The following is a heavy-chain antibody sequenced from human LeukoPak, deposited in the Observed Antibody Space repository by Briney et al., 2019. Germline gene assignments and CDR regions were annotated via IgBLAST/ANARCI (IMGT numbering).Heavy chain of an antibody. V-gene: IGHV1-18*01. CDR1: GYTFTSYG. J-gene: IGHJ4*02. CDR3: ARVDCSGGSCRYPFYFDY. Sequence: ASVKVSCKASGYTFTSYGIRWVRQAPGQGLAWMGWISAYNGNTNYAQKLQGRVTMTTDTSTSTAYMELRSLRSDDTAVYYCARVDCSGGSCRYPFYFDYWGQGTQVTVSS. CDR2: ISAYNGNT. D-gene: IGHD2-15*01.